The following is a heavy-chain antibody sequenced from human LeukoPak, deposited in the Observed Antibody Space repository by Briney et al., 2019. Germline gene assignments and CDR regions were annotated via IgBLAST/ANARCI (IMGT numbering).Heavy chain of an antibody. CDR3: GRRYGDYYHPIAN. CDR1: VFTFTSVA. V-gene: IGHV3-23*01. D-gene: IGHD4-17*01. Sequence: GGSLRLSCAASVFTFTSVAMSAVRHAPGKGVERVSAITSGGTTYYADSVKGRFTISRDNSKKTLYLQMNSLRAEDTAVYYCGRRYGDYYHPIANWGQGTLVTVSS. J-gene: IGHJ4*02. CDR2: ITSGGTT.